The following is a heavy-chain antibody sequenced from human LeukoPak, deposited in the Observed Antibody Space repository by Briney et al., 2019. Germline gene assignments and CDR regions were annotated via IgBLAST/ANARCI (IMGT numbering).Heavy chain of an antibody. CDR1: GFTFSTYW. D-gene: IGHD3-3*01. V-gene: IGHV3-74*01. CDR3: AKYNYDFWSGYFDY. Sequence: PGGSLRLSCAASGFTFSTYWMHWVRQAPGKGLVWVSRINSDGSSTSYADSVKGRFTISRDNAKNTLYLQMNSLRAEDTAVYYCAKYNYDFWSGYFDYWGQGTLVTVSS. CDR2: INSDGSST. J-gene: IGHJ4*02.